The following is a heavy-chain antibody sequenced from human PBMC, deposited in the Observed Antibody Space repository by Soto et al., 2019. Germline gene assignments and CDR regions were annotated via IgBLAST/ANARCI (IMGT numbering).Heavy chain of an antibody. V-gene: IGHV4-39*01. CDR2: IFYSGST. CDR3: ARHRASGWPYFDY. Sequence: SATLSLTCTVSGGSISSSSYYWGWIRQPPGKGLEWIGSIFYSGSTYYNPSLKSRVTISVDTSKNQFSLKLSSVTAADTAVYYCARHRASGWPYFDYWGQGTLVTVSS. CDR1: GGSISSSSYY. D-gene: IGHD6-19*01. J-gene: IGHJ4*02.